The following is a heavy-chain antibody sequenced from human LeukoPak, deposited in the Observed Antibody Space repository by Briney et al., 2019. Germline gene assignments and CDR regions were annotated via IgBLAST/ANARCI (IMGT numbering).Heavy chain of an antibody. J-gene: IGHJ3*02. D-gene: IGHD4-17*01. Sequence: SESLSLTCAVYGGSFSDNYWSWIRQPPGKGLEWIGEINHSGSTNYSPSLRSRVTISVDTSKNQFSLNLRSVTAADTAVYYCASPTTVTTSAYRAFDIWGQGTMVTVSA. CDR2: INHSGST. V-gene: IGHV4-34*01. CDR1: GGSFSDNY. CDR3: ASPTTVTTSAYRAFDI.